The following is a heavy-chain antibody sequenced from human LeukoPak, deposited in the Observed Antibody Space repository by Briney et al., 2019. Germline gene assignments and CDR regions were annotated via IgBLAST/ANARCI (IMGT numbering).Heavy chain of an antibody. CDR2: IKEDGSEK. J-gene: IGHJ4*02. Sequence: GGSLRLSCTVSGFTFRSYWMSWVRQAPGKGLEWVANIKEDGSEKYYVDSVKGRFTISRDNAKNSLYLQMNSLRAEDTAVYYCARDPGMGIAAADYWGQGTLVTVSS. CDR1: GFTFRSYW. V-gene: IGHV3-7*01. D-gene: IGHD6-13*01. CDR3: ARDPGMGIAAADY.